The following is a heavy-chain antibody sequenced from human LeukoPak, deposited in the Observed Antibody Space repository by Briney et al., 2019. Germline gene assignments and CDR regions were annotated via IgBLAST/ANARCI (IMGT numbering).Heavy chain of an antibody. V-gene: IGHV3-11*01. CDR2: ISSSGGTI. CDR3: ARDAITLATTFDS. J-gene: IGHJ4*02. Sequence: GGSLRLSCAASGFTFSDYYMSWIRQAPGKGLEWVSYISSSGGTIYYADSVKGRFTISRDNAKNSLYLQMNSLRAEDTAVYYCARDAITLATTFDSWAQGPLDTVSS. CDR1: GFTFSDYY. D-gene: IGHD5-24*01.